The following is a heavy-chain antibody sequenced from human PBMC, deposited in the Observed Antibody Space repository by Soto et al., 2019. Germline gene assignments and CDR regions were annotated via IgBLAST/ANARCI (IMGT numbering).Heavy chain of an antibody. J-gene: IGHJ4*02. Sequence: PSETLSLTCSVSGGSISSSSYYWGWIRQPPEKGLEWIGSINYSGGTYYNPSLKSRVTISVDTSKNQFSLKLSSVTAADTAVYYCARQKDTAMVNFDYWGQGTLVTVSS. CDR1: GGSISSSSYY. D-gene: IGHD5-18*01. CDR2: INYSGGT. V-gene: IGHV4-39*01. CDR3: ARQKDTAMVNFDY.